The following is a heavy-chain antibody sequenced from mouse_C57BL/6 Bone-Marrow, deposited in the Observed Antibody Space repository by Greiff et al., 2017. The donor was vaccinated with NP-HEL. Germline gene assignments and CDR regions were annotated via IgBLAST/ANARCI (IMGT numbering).Heavy chain of an antibody. D-gene: IGHD2-5*01. Sequence: VQLQQSGAELVRPGASVKLSCTASGFNIKDDYMHWVKQRPEQGLEWIGWIDPENGDTEYASKFQGKATITADTSSNTAYRQLSSLTSEDTAVYYCTTSESNLDYWGQGTTLTVTS. J-gene: IGHJ2*01. CDR3: TTSESNLDY. CDR2: IDPENGDT. CDR1: GFNIKDDY. V-gene: IGHV14-4*01.